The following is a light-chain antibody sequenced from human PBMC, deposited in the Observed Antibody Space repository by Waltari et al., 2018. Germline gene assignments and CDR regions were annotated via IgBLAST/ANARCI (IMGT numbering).Light chain of an antibody. J-gene: IGKJ1*01. CDR2: GAS. CDR1: QRVSSN. Sequence: EIVMTQSPATLSVSPGERATLSCRASQRVSSNLAWDQQKPGQAPRLLIYGASRRATGIPARLSGSGSWTEFTLTISSMQSEDFALYYCQQYKNWPPWTFGQGTKVEIK. V-gene: IGKV3-15*01. CDR3: QQYKNWPPWT.